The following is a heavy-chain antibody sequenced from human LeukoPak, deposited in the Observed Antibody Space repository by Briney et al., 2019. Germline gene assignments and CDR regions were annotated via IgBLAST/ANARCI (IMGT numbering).Heavy chain of an antibody. Sequence: SETLSLTCTISGGSIRSYYWSWIRQPPGKGLEWIGYIYYSGSTNYNPSLQSRVTISVDTSKNQFSLKPNSVTAADTAVYYCARHSDTTPGYPFDYWGQGTLVTVSS. D-gene: IGHD3-9*01. V-gene: IGHV4-59*08. J-gene: IGHJ4*02. CDR3: ARHSDTTPGYPFDY. CDR2: IYYSGST. CDR1: GGSIRSYY.